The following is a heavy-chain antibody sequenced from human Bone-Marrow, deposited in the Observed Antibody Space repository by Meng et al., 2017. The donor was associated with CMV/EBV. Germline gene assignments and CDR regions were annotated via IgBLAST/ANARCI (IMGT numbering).Heavy chain of an antibody. Sequence: SETLSLTCIVSGDSIVSSDYYWGCIRQPPGKGLQWIGSIYYSGSTSYNPSLKSRVTISVDTSKNQFSLKLSSVTAADTAVYYCARHGGGTYVVPAATDFDYWGQGTLVTVSS. CDR1: GDSIVSSDYY. D-gene: IGHD2-2*01. CDR2: IYYSGST. V-gene: IGHV4-39*01. J-gene: IGHJ4*02. CDR3: ARHGGGTYVVPAATDFDY.